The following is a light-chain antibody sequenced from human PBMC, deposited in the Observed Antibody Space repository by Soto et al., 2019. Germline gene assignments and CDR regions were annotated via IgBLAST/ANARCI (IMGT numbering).Light chain of an antibody. CDR3: QQYRSSHPIT. V-gene: IGKV3-20*01. CDR2: GSS. J-gene: IGKJ5*01. CDR1: QSVTSNY. Sequence: DIVLTQSPDTLSLSPGESATLSCRASQSVTSNYLGWYQQKPGQPPRLLIYGSSKRATGIPDTVRGGGSGTDITHTISRLMPEDFAVYYCQQYRSSHPITFGQGTRLEV.